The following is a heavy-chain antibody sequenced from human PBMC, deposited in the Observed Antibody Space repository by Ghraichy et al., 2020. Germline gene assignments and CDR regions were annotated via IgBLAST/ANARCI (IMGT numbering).Heavy chain of an antibody. D-gene: IGHD5-24*01. V-gene: IGHV4-39*01. CDR1: GGSISSSSHY. CDR2: IYYSGST. CDR3: ARREMAAAPSVDI. J-gene: IGHJ3*02. Sequence: SQTLSLTCTVSGGSISSSSHYWGWIRQPPGKGLEWIGSIYYSGSTYYNPSLKSRVTISVDTSKNQFSLKLSSVTAADTAVYYCARREMAAAPSVDIWGQGTMVTVSS.